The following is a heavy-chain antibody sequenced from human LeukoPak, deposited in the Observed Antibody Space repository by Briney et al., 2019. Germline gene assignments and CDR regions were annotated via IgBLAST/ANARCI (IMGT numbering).Heavy chain of an antibody. D-gene: IGHD6-13*01. CDR2: IYYSGST. CDR1: GGSISSYY. V-gene: IGHV4-59*01. CDR3: ARAGSSWYEGTNYFDY. J-gene: IGHJ4*02. Sequence: SETLSLTCTVSGGSISSYYWSWIRQPPGKGLEWIGYIYYSGSTNYNPSLKSRVTISVDTSKNQFSLKLSSVTAADTAVYYCARAGSSWYEGTNYFDYWGQGTLVTVSS.